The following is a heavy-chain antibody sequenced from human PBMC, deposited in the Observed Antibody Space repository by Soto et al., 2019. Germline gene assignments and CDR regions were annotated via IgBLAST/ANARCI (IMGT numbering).Heavy chain of an antibody. D-gene: IGHD5-12*01. J-gene: IGHJ3*02. Sequence: GASVKVSCKASGYTFTSYYMHWVRQAPGQGLEWMGIINPSGGSTSYAQKFQGRVTMTRDTSTSTVYMELSSLRSEDTAVYYCARDRDIVAPYDAFDIWGQATMVTVSS. CDR1: GYTFTSYY. CDR3: ARDRDIVAPYDAFDI. CDR2: INPSGGST. V-gene: IGHV1-46*03.